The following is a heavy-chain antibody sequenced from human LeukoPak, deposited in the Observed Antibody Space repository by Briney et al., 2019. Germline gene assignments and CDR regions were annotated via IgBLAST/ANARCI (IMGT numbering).Heavy chain of an antibody. D-gene: IGHD4-23*01. V-gene: IGHV1-3*01. CDR3: ARVVGNSLDY. CDR1: GYTFNTYP. Sequence: GASVKVSCKTSGYTFNTYPMHWVRQAPGQRLEWMGWINAGNGNTKYSQKFQGRVTITRDTSASTAYMELSSLRSEDTAVYYCARVVGNSLDYWGQGTLVTVSS. J-gene: IGHJ4*02. CDR2: INAGNGNT.